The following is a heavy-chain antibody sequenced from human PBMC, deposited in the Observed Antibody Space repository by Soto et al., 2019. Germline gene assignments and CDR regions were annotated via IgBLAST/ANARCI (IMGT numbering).Heavy chain of an antibody. J-gene: IGHJ5*01. D-gene: IGHD2-2*01. CDR3: ARDPSEGRVGNWFES. V-gene: IGHV1-3*01. Sequence: ASVKVSCKASGYTFTSYAMHWVRQAPGQRLEWMGWINAGNGNTKYSQKFQGRVTITRDTSASTAYMELSSLRTEDTAVYYCARDPSEGRVGNWFESWGQGTLVTVSS. CDR1: GYTFTSYA. CDR2: INAGNGNT.